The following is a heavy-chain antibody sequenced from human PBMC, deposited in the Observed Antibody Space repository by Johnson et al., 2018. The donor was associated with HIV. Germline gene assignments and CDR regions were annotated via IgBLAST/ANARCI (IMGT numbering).Heavy chain of an antibody. V-gene: IGHV3-64*01. CDR1: GFTFSNYW. J-gene: IGHJ3*02. CDR2: ISSNGGST. D-gene: IGHD4-23*01. Sequence: VQLVESGGGLVQPGGSLRLSCAASGFTFSNYWMHWVRQVPGKGLEYVSAISSNGGSTYYANSVKGRFTISRDNSKNTLYLQMNSLRAEDTAVYYCARGYGGNYDAFDIWGQGTMVTVSS. CDR3: ARGYGGNYDAFDI.